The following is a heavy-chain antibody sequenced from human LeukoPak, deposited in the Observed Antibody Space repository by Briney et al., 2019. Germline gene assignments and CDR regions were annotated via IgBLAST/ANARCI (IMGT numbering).Heavy chain of an antibody. D-gene: IGHD3-10*01. CDR3: AKDFLYGSGNYFEAAMDN. V-gene: IGHV3-23*01. CDR1: GFSFDRYG. J-gene: IGHJ4*02. CDR2: ISGGYIKT. Sequence: GGSLRLSCAASGFSFDRYGMNWVRQAPGKGLEWISGISGGYIKTHYVDSVKGRFTISRDDSRSTLSLQMDNLRVEDTAVYYCAKDFLYGSGNYFEAAMDNWGPGTLVIVSS.